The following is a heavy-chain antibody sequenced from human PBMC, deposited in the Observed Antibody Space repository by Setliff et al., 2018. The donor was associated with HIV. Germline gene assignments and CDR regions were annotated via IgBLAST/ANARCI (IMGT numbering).Heavy chain of an antibody. Sequence: LSLTCTVSGGSISSYYWSWIRQPPGKALDWIGYIYTSGSTNYNPSLKSRVTISIDTSKKQFSLRLTSVTAADSAVYYCVRESYGSGTYDYWGQGTLVTVSS. V-gene: IGHV4-4*08. D-gene: IGHD3-10*01. CDR2: IYTSGST. J-gene: IGHJ4*02. CDR3: VRESYGSGTYDY. CDR1: GGSISSYY.